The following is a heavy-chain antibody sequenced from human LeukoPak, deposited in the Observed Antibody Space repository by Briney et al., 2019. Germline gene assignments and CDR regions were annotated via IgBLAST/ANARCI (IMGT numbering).Heavy chain of an antibody. CDR1: GFTFSSYG. V-gene: IGHV3-23*01. CDR2: ISGSGGST. CDR3: AKDQEYAILTGNPYFDY. J-gene: IGHJ4*02. D-gene: IGHD3-9*01. Sequence: PGGSLRLSCAASGFTFSSYGMNWVRQAPGKGLEWVSAISGSGGSTYYADSVKGRFTISRDNSKNTLYLQMNSLRAEDTAVYYCAKDQEYAILTGNPYFDYWGQGTLVTVSS.